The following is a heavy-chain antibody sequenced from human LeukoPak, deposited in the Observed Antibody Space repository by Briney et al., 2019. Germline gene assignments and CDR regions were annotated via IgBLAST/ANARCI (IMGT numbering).Heavy chain of an antibody. J-gene: IGHJ5*01. Sequence: GGSLRLSCAASGFTFSSYSMNWVRQAPGKGLEWVSSISSSSSYIYYADAVKGRFTISRDNAKNSLYLQMNSLRAEDTAVYYCAREDYDFWFDPWGQGTLVTVSS. CDR1: GFTFSSYS. CDR2: ISSSSSYI. D-gene: IGHD3-3*01. CDR3: AREDYDFWFDP. V-gene: IGHV3-21*01.